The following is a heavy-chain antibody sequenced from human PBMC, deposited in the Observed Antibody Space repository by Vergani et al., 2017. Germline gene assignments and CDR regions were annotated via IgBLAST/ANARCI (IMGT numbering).Heavy chain of an antibody. CDR1: GYTFTGYY. CDR2: INPNSGGT. CDR3: ARVTYYDFWSGPHYYYYYMDV. V-gene: IGHV1-2*02. Sequence: QVQLVQSGAEVKKPGASVKVSCKASGYTFTGYYMHWVRQAPGQGLEWMGWINPNSGGTNYAQKFQGRVTMTRDTSISTAYMELSRLRSDDTAVYYCARVTYYDFWSGPHYYYYYMDVWGKGP. D-gene: IGHD3-3*01. J-gene: IGHJ6*03.